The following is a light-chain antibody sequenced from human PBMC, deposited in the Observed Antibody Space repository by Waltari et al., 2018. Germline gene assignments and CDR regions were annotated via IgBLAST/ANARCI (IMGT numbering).Light chain of an antibody. Sequence: NIGNSSVSWFQQFPRAAPKLLIYDTNKRPSGIPDRFSASKSGTSATLGISGLQTGDEAIYHCGTWDNSLNIVIFGGGTKLTVL. CDR3: GTWDNSLNIVI. J-gene: IGLJ2*01. CDR1: NIGNSS. V-gene: IGLV1-51*01. CDR2: DTN.